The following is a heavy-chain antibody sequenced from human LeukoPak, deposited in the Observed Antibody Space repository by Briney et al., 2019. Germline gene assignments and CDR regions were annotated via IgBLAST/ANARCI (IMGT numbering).Heavy chain of an antibody. V-gene: IGHV4-34*01. D-gene: IGHD3-10*01. CDR3: ARAPPPGATAYGVVDS. CDR1: GGSISDYY. J-gene: IGHJ5*02. CDR2: INHSGNT. Sequence: PSETLSLTCAVYGGSISDYYWSWVRQPPGKGLEWIGEINHSGNTNYNPSLKSRVTISVDTSKKQFSLKLRSVAAADTAVYYCARAPPPGATAYGVVDSWGQGTLVTVSS.